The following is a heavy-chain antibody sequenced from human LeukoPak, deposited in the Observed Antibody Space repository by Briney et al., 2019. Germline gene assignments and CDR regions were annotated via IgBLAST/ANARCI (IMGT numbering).Heavy chain of an antibody. J-gene: IGHJ6*03. CDR2: IYYSGST. CDR3: ARRAPGIAAADHYYYYYMDV. D-gene: IGHD6-13*01. CDR1: GGSISSYY. V-gene: IGHV4-59*01. Sequence: SETLSLTCTVSGGSISSYYWSWIRQPPGKGLEWIGYIYYSGSTNYNPSLKSRVTISVDTSKNQFSLKLSSVTAADTAVYYCARRAPGIAAADHYYYYYMDVWGKGTTVTVSS.